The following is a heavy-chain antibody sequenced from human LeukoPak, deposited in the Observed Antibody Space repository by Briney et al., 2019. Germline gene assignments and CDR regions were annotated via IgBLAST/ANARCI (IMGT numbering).Heavy chain of an antibody. J-gene: IGHJ5*02. CDR2: IYYSGST. V-gene: IGHV4-59*01. CDR1: GGSISSYY. D-gene: IGHD3-9*01. Sequence: SETLSLTCTVSGGSISSYYWSRIRQPPGKGLEWIGYIYYSGSTNYNPSLKSRVTISVDTSKNQFSLKLSSVTAADTAVYYCARCYDIVFDPWGQGTLVTVSS. CDR3: ARCYDIVFDP.